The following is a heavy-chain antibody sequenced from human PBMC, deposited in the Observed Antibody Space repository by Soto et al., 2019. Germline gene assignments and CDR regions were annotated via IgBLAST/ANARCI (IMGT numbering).Heavy chain of an antibody. CDR2: IYSSGST. V-gene: IGHV4-31*03. CDR1: GVSISNDGYY. CDR3: ASLGTTVVTMAY. Sequence: QVQLQESGPGLVKPSQTLSLTCTVSGVSISNDGYYWIWIRQHTGKGLEWIGYIYSSGSTYYNPSLKSRVRISVDTSETQFSLKLSSVTAADTDVYFCASLGTTVVTMAYWGEGTLVTVAS. J-gene: IGHJ4*02. D-gene: IGHD4-17*01.